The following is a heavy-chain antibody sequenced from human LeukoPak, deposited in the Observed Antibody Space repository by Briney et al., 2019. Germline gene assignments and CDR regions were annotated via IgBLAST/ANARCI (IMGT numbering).Heavy chain of an antibody. CDR3: TRGPVAVTPYWYFDL. D-gene: IGHD4-17*01. CDR1: GYTFTDYY. Sequence: GASVKVSCKASGYTFTDYYMQWVRQAPGQGLEWMGWINPNSGGTNYAQKFQGRVTMTRDTSISTAYMELSRLGSDDTAVYYCTRGPVAVTPYWYFDLWGRGTLVTVSS. CDR2: INPNSGGT. V-gene: IGHV1-2*02. J-gene: IGHJ2*01.